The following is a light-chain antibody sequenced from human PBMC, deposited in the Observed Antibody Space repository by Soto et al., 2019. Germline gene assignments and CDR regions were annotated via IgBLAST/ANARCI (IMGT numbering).Light chain of an antibody. CDR3: HQHSFSPT. CDR2: GTS. Sequence: IGVPHSPSTLSFCPLEIATLSCRASQSVSTNLAWYQQKPGQSPRLLIDGTSTRAAGVPAWFSGAGSGTEFTLTISIHPADDFADYCCHQHSFSPTFGQGTKVDIK. V-gene: IGKV3-15*01. J-gene: IGKJ1*01. CDR1: QSVSTN.